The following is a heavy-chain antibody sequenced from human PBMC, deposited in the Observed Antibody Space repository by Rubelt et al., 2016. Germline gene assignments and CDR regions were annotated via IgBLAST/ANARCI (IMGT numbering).Heavy chain of an antibody. V-gene: IGHV3-23*04. D-gene: IGHD5-18*01. CDR1: GFTFSSYA. J-gene: IGHJ4*02. CDR3: ARLAPGNSYGPFDY. Sequence: EVQLVESGGGLVKPGGSLRLSCAASGFTFSSYAMTWVRQAPGKGLEWVSVISGSGGTTYYADSVKGRFTISRDNSKNTVYLQMNSLRAEDSAVYYCARLAPGNSYGPFDYWGQGTLVTVSS. CDR2: ISGSGGTT.